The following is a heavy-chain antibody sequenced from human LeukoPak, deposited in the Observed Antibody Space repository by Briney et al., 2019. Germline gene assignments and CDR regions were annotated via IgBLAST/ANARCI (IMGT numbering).Heavy chain of an antibody. D-gene: IGHD6-13*01. CDR1: GFTFSSYG. CDR3: ARGIAAAAHIDY. V-gene: IGHV3-33*01. Sequence: GGSLRLSCAASGFTFSSYGMHLVRQAPGKGLEWVAVIWYDGSNKYYADSVKGRFTISRDNSKNTLYLQMNSLRAKDTAVYYCARGIAAAAHIDYWGQGTLVTVSS. CDR2: IWYDGSNK. J-gene: IGHJ4*02.